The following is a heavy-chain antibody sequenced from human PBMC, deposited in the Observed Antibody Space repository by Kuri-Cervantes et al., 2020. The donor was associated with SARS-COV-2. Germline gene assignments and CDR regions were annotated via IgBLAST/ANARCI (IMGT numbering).Heavy chain of an antibody. D-gene: IGHD1-26*01. CDR2: IKQDGSEK. V-gene: IGHV3-7*03. CDR1: GFTFSSYW. J-gene: IGHJ3*02. CDR3: ARLGPRLGGSPDAFDI. Sequence: GESLKISCAASGFTFSSYWMSWVRQAPGKGLEWVANIKQDGSEKYYVDSVKGRFTISRDNAKKSLYVQMNSMRAEDTAVYYCARLGPRLGGSPDAFDIWGQGTMVTVSS.